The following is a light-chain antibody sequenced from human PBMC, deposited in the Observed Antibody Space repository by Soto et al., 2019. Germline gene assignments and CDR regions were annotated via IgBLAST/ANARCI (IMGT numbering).Light chain of an antibody. J-gene: IGLJ1*01. CDR3: ISYTSDDVRYV. CDR1: NSDVGIYDF. CDR2: EVS. Sequence: QSVLAQPPSASGSPGQSITISCTGSNSDVGIYDFVSWYQHHPGRAPKLIVSEVSHRPSGVSNRFSGSKSGNTASLTIPGLQSEDEADYYCISYTSDDVRYVFGTGTKVTVL. V-gene: IGLV2-14*01.